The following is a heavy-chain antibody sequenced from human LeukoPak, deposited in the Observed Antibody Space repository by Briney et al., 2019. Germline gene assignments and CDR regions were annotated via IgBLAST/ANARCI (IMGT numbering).Heavy chain of an antibody. CDR2: ISAYNTNT. V-gene: IGHV1-18*01. Sequence: ASVKVSCKASGYTFTRYGINWVRQAPGQGLEWMGWISAYNTNTNYAQTFQGKVTLTTDTPTTTAFMELRSLRSDDTAVYYCARSEAWNDGGDYPDSWGQGTLVTVSS. CDR1: GYTFTRYG. D-gene: IGHD1-1*01. J-gene: IGHJ4*02. CDR3: ARSEAWNDGGDYPDS.